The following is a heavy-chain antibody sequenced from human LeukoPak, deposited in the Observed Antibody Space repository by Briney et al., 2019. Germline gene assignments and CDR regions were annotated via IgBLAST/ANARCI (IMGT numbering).Heavy chain of an antibody. CDR2: ISWNSGGI. D-gene: IGHD6-6*01. J-gene: IGHJ4*02. CDR3: SRVSAYTTSSGEFDY. CDR1: GFTFTSHT. V-gene: IGHV3-9*01. Sequence: PGGSLRLSCAASGFTFTSHTMSWVRQAPGKGLEWVSGISWNSGGIAYADSVKGRFTISRDNAKNSLYLQMNSLRAEDTALYYCSRVSAYTTSSGEFDYWGQGTLVTVSS.